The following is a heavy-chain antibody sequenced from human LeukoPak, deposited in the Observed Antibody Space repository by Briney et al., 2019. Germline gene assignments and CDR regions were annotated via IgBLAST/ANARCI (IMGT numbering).Heavy chain of an antibody. V-gene: IGHV3-33*01. CDR2: IWYDGSNK. J-gene: IGHJ6*03. CDR3: ARVGYDFWSGYGGPAIGYYYYMDV. CDR1: GFTFSSYG. D-gene: IGHD3-3*01. Sequence: PGGSLRLSCAASGFTFSSYGMHWVRQAPGKGLEWVAVIWYDGSNKYYADSVKGRFTISRENSKNTLYLQMNSLRAEDTAVYYCARVGYDFWSGYGGPAIGYYYYMDVWGKGTTVTVSS.